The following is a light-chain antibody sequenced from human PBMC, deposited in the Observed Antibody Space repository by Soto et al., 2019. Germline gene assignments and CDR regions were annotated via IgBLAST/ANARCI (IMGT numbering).Light chain of an antibody. Sequence: EIVMTQSPATLSVSPGERATLSCRASQSVGSNLAWYQQKPGQAPRLLIYGASTRATGIPARFSGSGSGTESALTIRSLQSEDFAVDFCQLYNGWPPDMTFGQGTNVEIK. CDR1: QSVGSN. CDR3: QLYNGWPPDMT. V-gene: IGKV3-15*01. CDR2: GAS. J-gene: IGKJ1*01.